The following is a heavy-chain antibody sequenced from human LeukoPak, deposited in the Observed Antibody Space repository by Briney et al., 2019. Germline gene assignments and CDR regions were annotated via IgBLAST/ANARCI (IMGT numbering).Heavy chain of an antibody. CDR3: ARDSGSIAARRTYYYYGMDV. V-gene: IGHV4-34*01. J-gene: IGHJ6*02. CDR1: GGSFSGYY. CDR2: INHSGST. Sequence: SETLSLTCAVYGGSFSGYYWSWIRQPPGKGLEWIGEINHSGSTNYNPSLKSRVTISVDTSKNQFSLKLSSVTAADTAVYYCARDSGSIAARRTYYYYGMDVWGQGTTVTVSS. D-gene: IGHD6-6*01.